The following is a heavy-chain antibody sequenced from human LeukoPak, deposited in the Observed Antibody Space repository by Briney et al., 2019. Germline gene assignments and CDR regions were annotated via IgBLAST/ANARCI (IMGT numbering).Heavy chain of an antibody. J-gene: IGHJ6*02. CDR1: GYTFTSYG. CDR2: ISAYNGNT. D-gene: IGHD6-13*01. CDR3: ARDCGIAASTYYYYGMDV. V-gene: IGHV1-18*01. Sequence: ASVKVSCKASGYTFTSYGISWVRQAPGQGLEWMGWISAYNGNTNYAQKLQGRVTMTTDTSTSTAYMELRSLRSDDTAVYYCARDCGIAASTYYYYGMDVWGQGTTVTVSS.